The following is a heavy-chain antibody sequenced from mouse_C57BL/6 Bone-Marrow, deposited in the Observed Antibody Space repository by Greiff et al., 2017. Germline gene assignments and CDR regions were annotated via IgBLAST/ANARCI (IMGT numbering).Heavy chain of an antibody. Sequence: EVQLVESGGGLVKPGGSLKLSCAASGFTFSSYTMSWVRQTPEKRLEWVATISGGGGSTYYPDSVKGRFTISRDNAKNTLYLQMSSLRSEDTALYYSARRQLRLPYYFDYWGQGTTLTVSS. CDR3: ARRQLRLPYYFDY. D-gene: IGHD3-2*02. J-gene: IGHJ2*01. CDR2: ISGGGGST. CDR1: GFTFSSYT. V-gene: IGHV5-9*01.